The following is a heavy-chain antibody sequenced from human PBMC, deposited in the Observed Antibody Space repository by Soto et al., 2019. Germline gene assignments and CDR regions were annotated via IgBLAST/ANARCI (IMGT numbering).Heavy chain of an antibody. CDR1: GFTFSSYA. D-gene: IGHD3-3*01. V-gene: IGHV3-23*01. Sequence: PGGSLRLSCAASGFTFSSYAMSWVRQAPGKGLEWVSAISGSGGSTYYADSVKGRFTISRDNSKNTLYLQMNSLRAEDTAVYYCAIRRSPGKVLRFSEWFPPWGRGTLVTVSS. CDR2: ISGSGGST. J-gene: IGHJ5*02. CDR3: AIRRSPGKVLRFSEWFPP.